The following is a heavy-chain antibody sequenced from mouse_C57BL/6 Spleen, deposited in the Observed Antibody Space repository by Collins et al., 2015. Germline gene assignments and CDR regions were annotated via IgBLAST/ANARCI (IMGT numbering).Heavy chain of an antibody. CDR1: GYSITSDYA. Sequence: DVQLQESGPGLVKPSQSLSLTCTVTGYSITSDYAWNWIRQFPGNKLEWMGYISYSGSTSYNPSLKSRISITRDTSKNQFFLQLNSVTTEDTATYYCARYYDYDYFDYWGQGITLTVSS. D-gene: IGHD2-4*01. V-gene: IGHV3-2*02. J-gene: IGHJ2*01. CDR3: ARYYDYDYFDY. CDR2: ISYSGST.